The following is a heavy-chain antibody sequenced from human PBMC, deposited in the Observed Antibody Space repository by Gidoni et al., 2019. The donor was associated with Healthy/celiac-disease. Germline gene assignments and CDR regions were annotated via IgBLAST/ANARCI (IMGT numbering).Heavy chain of an antibody. Sequence: EVQLVESGGGLVQHGGSLRLSCAASGFTFSSYAMHWVRQAPGKGLEYVSAISSNGGSTYYANSVKGRFTISRDNSKNTLYLQMGSLRAEDMAVYYCARPLCGGDCYRYYYYGMDVWGQGTTVTVSS. CDR3: ARPLCGGDCYRYYYYGMDV. CDR1: GFTFSSYA. D-gene: IGHD2-21*02. CDR2: ISSNGGST. V-gene: IGHV3-64*01. J-gene: IGHJ6*02.